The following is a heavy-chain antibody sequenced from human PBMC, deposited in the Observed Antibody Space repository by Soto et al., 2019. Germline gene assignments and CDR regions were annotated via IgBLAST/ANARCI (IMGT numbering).Heavy chain of an antibody. D-gene: IGHD4-17*01. Sequence: QVQLVESGGGVVQPGRSLRLSCAASGFTFSSYGMNWVRQAPDKGLEWVAIISYDGSNKYYADSVKGRFTISRDNSKNPLYLQMNSRRAEYTALYYRAKGQVTVGTPGYFQHWGQGTLVTVSS. CDR2: ISYDGSNK. CDR1: GFTFSSYG. J-gene: IGHJ1*01. CDR3: AKGQVTVGTPGYFQH. V-gene: IGHV3-30*18.